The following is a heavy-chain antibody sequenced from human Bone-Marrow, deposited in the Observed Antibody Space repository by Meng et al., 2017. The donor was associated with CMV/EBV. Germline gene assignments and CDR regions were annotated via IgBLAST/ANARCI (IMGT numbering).Heavy chain of an antibody. D-gene: IGHD1-26*01. CDR2: ISSSSTYI. Sequence: GEYPKISCAASGFTFSSYSMNWVRQAPGKGLEWVSSISSSSTYIYYADSVKGRFTISRDNAKNSLFLQMNSRRGEDTAVYYCARGNSGGYVMTAFDIWGQGTMVTVSS. CDR3: ARGNSGGYVMTAFDI. J-gene: IGHJ3*02. V-gene: IGHV3-21*01. CDR1: GFTFSSYS.